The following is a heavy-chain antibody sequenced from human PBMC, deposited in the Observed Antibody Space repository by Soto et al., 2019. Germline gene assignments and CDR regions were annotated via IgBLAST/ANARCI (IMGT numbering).Heavy chain of an antibody. J-gene: IGHJ5*02. CDR2: IKQDGSEE. D-gene: IGHD2-2*02. Sequence: GGSLRLSCAASGFTFRSNWMSWVRQAPGKGLEWVANIKQDGSEEYYVDSVKGRFTISRDNAKNSLYLQMNSLGAEDTAVYYCAREVSGYTNSNWFDPWGQGTLVTVSS. CDR3: AREVSGYTNSNWFDP. CDR1: GFTFRSNW. V-gene: IGHV3-7*01.